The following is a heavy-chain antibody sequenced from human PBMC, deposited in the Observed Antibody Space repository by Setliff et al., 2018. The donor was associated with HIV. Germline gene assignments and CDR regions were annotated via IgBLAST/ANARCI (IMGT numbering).Heavy chain of an antibody. CDR3: ARIVSGSDYVVDY. CDR1: GGSISSSNW. V-gene: IGHV4-4*02. D-gene: IGHD5-12*01. Sequence: PSETLSLTCAVSGGSISSSNWWSWVRQPPGKGLEWIGEIYHSGSTNYNPSLKSRVTISVDTSKNQFSLKLSSVTAADTAVYYCARIVSGSDYVVDYWGQGTLVTVSS. J-gene: IGHJ4*02. CDR2: IYHSGST.